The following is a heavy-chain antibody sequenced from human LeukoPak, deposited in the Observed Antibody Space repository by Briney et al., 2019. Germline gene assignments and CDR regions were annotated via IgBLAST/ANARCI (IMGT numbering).Heavy chain of an antibody. CDR1: GYTFTGYY. CDR3: ARDSDGLQLLPGAFDI. CDR2: INPNSGGT. D-gene: IGHD5-24*01. J-gene: IGHJ3*02. Sequence: ASVKVSCKASGYTFTGYYMHWVRQAPGQGLEWMGWINPNSGGTNYAQKFQGWVTMTRDTSISTAYMELRSLRSDDTAVYYCARDSDGLQLLPGAFDIWGQGTMVTVSS. V-gene: IGHV1-2*04.